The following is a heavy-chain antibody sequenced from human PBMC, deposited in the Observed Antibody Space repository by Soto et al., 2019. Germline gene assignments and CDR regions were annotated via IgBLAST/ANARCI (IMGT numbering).Heavy chain of an antibody. CDR3: ARGQVVAAQH. J-gene: IGHJ4*02. V-gene: IGHV4-30-2*01. D-gene: IGHD2-15*01. CDR2: IYHSGST. Sequence: SETLSLTCAVSGGSISSGGYSWSWIRQPPGKGLEWIGYIYHSGSTYYNPSLKSRVTISVDRSKNQFSLKLSSVTAADTAMYYCARGQVVAAQHWGQGTLVTVSS. CDR1: GGSISSGGYS.